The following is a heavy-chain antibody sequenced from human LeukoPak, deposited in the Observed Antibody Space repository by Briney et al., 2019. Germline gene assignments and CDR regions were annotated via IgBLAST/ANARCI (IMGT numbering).Heavy chain of an antibody. CDR2: TYYRSKWYN. V-gene: IGHV6-1*01. CDR3: ARGDDSSGYYYVSSLRGAFDI. D-gene: IGHD3-22*01. J-gene: IGHJ3*02. CDR1: GDSVSSNSAG. Sequence: SQTLSLTCAISGDSVSSNSAGWNWIRQSPSRGLEWLGRTYYRSKWYNDFAPSVRNRITINPDTSKNQFSLKLSSVTAADTAVYYCARGDDSSGYYYVSSLRGAFDIWGQGTMVTVSS.